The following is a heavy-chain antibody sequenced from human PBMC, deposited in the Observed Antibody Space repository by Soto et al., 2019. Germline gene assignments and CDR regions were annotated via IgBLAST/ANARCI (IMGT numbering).Heavy chain of an antibody. D-gene: IGHD6-19*01. J-gene: IGHJ6*02. CDR3: ARGAGISPSHYYYGMDV. CDR1: VYSFTSYW. Sequence: GESLKISCKGSVYSFTSYWISWVRQMPGKGLEWMGRIDPSDSYTNYSPSFQGHVTISADKSISTAYLQWSSLKASDTAMYYCARGAGISPSHYYYGMDVWGQGTTVTVSS. V-gene: IGHV5-10-1*01. CDR2: IDPSDSYT.